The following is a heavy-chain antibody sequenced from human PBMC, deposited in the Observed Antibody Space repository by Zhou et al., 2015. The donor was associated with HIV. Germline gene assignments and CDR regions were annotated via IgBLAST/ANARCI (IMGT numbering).Heavy chain of an antibody. CDR3: ARDRRDGYNPLDY. CDR1: GGSFSSYP. CDR2: IIPIFGSG. V-gene: IGHV1-69*12. J-gene: IGHJ4*02. Sequence: QVQLVQSGAEVKKPGSSVKVSCKTSGGSFSSYPIHWVRQAPGQGLEWMGRIIPIFGSGDYAQKFQGRVTITADESTSTVYMELSSLRSEDTAMYYCARDRRDGYNPLDYWGQGTLVTVSS. D-gene: IGHD5-24*01.